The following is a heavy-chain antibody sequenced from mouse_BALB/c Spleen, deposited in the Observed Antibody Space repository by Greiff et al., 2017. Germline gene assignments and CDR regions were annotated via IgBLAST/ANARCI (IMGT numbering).Heavy chain of an antibody. J-gene: IGHJ1*01. V-gene: IGHV5-17*02. D-gene: IGHD2-4*01. CDR3: ARGGLTMITTIWYFDV. CDR1: GFTFSSFG. Sequence: EVQRVESGGGLVQPGGSRKLSCAASGFTFSSFGMHWVRQAPEKGLEWVAYISSGSSTIYYADTVKGRFTISRDNPKNTLFLQMTSLRSEDTAMYYCARGGLTMITTIWYFDVWGAGTTVTVSS. CDR2: ISSGSSTI.